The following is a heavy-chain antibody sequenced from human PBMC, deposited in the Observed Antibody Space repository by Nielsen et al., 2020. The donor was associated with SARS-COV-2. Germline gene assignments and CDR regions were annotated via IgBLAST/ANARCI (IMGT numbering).Heavy chain of an antibody. V-gene: IGHV1-46*01. CDR3: AGGGLVVVDSFDY. J-gene: IGHJ4*02. D-gene: IGHD2-15*01. Sequence: ASVKVSCKASGYTFSNFGLSWVRQAPGQGLEWMGLINSSGGRTIYAQMFQGRVTVTRDTSTSTVYMELSSLRSEDTAVYYCAGGGLVVVDSFDYWGQGTLVTVSS. CDR2: INSSGGRT. CDR1: GYTFSNFG.